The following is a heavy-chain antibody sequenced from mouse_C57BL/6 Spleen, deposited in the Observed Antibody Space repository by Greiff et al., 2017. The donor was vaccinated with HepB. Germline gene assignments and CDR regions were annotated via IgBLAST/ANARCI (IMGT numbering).Heavy chain of an antibody. CDR2: IYPGSGNT. V-gene: IGHV1-76*01. CDR1: GYTFTDYY. CDR3: AREAWFAY. J-gene: IGHJ3*01. Sequence: QVQLKQSGAELVRPGASVKLSCKASGYTFTDYYINWVKQRPGQGLEWIARIYPGSGNTYYNEKFKGKATLTAEKSSSTAYMQLSSLPSEDSAVYFCAREAWFAYWGQGTLVTVSA.